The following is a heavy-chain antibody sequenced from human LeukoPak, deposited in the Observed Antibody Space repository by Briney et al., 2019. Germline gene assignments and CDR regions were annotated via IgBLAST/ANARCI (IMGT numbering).Heavy chain of an antibody. Sequence: SETLSLTCAVYGGSFSGYYCSWIRQPPGKGLEWIGEINHSGSTNYNPSLKSRVTISVDTSKNQFSLKLSSVTAADTAVYYCARGHTVTTNYYYYYMDVWGKGTTVTVSS. CDR1: GGSFSGYY. CDR2: INHSGST. V-gene: IGHV4-34*01. CDR3: ARGHTVTTNYYYYYMDV. J-gene: IGHJ6*03. D-gene: IGHD4-17*01.